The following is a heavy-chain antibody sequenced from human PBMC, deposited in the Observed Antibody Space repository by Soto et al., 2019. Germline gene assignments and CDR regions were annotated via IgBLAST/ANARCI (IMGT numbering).Heavy chain of an antibody. J-gene: IGHJ4*02. CDR2: FYYSQST. D-gene: IGHD4-17*01. CDR3: ARRSTVTYDY. V-gene: IGHV4-39*01. Sequence: QLQLQESGPELVKPSETLSLNCTVSGGSLTSNSYYWGWILQPPGKGLEWIGSFYYSQSTYFNPSLKSRVTISVETSKNQYSLKLSAVTAADTAVYYCARRSTVTYDYWGQGILVTVSS. CDR1: GGSLTSNSYY.